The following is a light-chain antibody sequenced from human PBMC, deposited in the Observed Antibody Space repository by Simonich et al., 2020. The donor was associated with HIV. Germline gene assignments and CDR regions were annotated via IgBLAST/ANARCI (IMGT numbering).Light chain of an antibody. Sequence: QSALTQPPSASGSPGQSITISCTGSRSDVGAYDSVSWYQQSPGKAPKPMIYEVSRPPAGVPDRFSGSKSGNTASLTISGLQAEDEADYYCCSYAGSSTPVVFGGGTKLTVL. CDR2: EVS. CDR1: RSDVGAYDS. J-gene: IGLJ2*01. CDR3: CSYAGSSTPVV. V-gene: IGLV2-8*01.